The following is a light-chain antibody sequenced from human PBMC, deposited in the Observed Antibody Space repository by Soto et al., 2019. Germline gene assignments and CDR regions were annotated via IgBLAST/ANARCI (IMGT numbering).Light chain of an antibody. CDR2: GAS. J-gene: IGKJ5*01. Sequence: IVLTQSPYTLSLSPGERATLSCRASRSVSSSYLAWYQQKPGQAPRLLIYGASSRATGIPDRFSGSGSGTDFTLTISRLEPEDLAVYFCQQYDTSPPSTFGQGTRLEIK. V-gene: IGKV3-20*01. CDR3: QQYDTSPPST. CDR1: RSVSSSY.